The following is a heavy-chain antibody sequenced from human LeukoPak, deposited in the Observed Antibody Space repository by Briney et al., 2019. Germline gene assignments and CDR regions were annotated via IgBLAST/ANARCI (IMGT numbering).Heavy chain of an antibody. J-gene: IGHJ6*02. CDR2: MNPNTGNT. Sequence: ASVKVSCKASGYTLSSEDINWVRQATGQGPEWMGWMNPNTGNTGYAQKFQGRVTMTRNTAINTAYMELSSLRSDDTAVYYCAREIKTYGKGYGMDVWGQGTTVTVSS. CDR1: GYTLSSED. CDR3: AREIKTYGKGYGMDV. V-gene: IGHV1-8*01. D-gene: IGHD3-10*01.